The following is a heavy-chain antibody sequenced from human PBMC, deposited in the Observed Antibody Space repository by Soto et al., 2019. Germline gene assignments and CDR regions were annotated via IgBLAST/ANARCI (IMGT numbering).Heavy chain of an antibody. CDR1: GDSISTYY. CDR3: ARPAAFGYWSYFDY. D-gene: IGHD2-2*01. CDR2: IYYNGNT. Sequence: SETLSLTCTVSGDSISTYYWSWIRQPPGKGLEWIAYIYYNGNTNYNPSLKSRVTISVDTSKNQFSLKLNSVTAADTAVYYCARPAAFGYWSYFDYWGQGTLVTVS. J-gene: IGHJ4*02. V-gene: IGHV4-59*01.